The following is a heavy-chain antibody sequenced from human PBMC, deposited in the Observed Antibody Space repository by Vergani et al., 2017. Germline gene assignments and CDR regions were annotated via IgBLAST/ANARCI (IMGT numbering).Heavy chain of an antibody. J-gene: IGHJ6*03. D-gene: IGHD3-22*01. CDR1: GGSISSGGYY. CDR2: IYYSGST. V-gene: IGHV4-31*11. CDR3: ARVRYYYDSSGYYQRYYYYYYMDV. Sequence: QVQLQQWGAGLLKPSETLSLTCAVYGGSISSGGYYWSWIRQHPGKGLEWIGYIYYSGSTYYNPSLKSRVTISVDTSKNQFSLKLSSVTAADTAVYYCARVRYYYDSSGYYQRYYYYYYMDVWGKGTTVTVSS.